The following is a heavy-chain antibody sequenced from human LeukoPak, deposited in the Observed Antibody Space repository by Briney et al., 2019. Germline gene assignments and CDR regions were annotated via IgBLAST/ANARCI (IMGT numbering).Heavy chain of an antibody. CDR1: GGSISSYY. V-gene: IGHV4-59*01. D-gene: IGHD3-10*01. CDR3: ARVGVYYGSGSYHNWFDP. Sequence: SETLSLTCTVSGGSISSYYWSWIRQPPGKGLEWLGYIYYSGSTNYNPSLKSRVTISVDTSKNQFSLKLSSVTAADTAVYYCARVGVYYGSGSYHNWFDPWGQGTLVTVSS. J-gene: IGHJ5*02. CDR2: IYYSGST.